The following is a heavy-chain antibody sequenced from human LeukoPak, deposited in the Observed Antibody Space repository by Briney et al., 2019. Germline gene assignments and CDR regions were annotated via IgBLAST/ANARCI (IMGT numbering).Heavy chain of an antibody. CDR1: GITLSNYG. Sequence: GGSLRLSCAVSGITLSNYGMSWVRQAPGKGLEWVAGISDSGGSTNYADSVKGRFTISRDNPKNTLYLQMNSLRAEDTAAYFCAKRGVVIRVILVGFHKEAYYFDSWGQGALVTVSS. D-gene: IGHD3-22*01. CDR2: ISDSGGST. J-gene: IGHJ4*02. CDR3: AKRGVVIRVILVGFHKEAYYFDS. V-gene: IGHV3-23*01.